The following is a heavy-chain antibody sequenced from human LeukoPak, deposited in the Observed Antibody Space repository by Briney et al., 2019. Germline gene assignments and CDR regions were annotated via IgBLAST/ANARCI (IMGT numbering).Heavy chain of an antibody. Sequence: SVKVSCRASGGTFSSYTISWVRQAPGQGLEWMGRIIPILGIANYAQKFQGRVTITADKSTGTAYMELSSLRSEDTAVYYCASDYYDSSGYYRWGQGTLVTVSS. CDR2: IIPILGIA. J-gene: IGHJ5*02. D-gene: IGHD3-22*01. CDR3: ASDYYDSSGYYR. CDR1: GGTFSSYT. V-gene: IGHV1-69*02.